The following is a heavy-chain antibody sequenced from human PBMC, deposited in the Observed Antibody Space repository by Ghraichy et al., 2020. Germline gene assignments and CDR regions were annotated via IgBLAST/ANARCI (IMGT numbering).Heavy chain of an antibody. CDR1: GFTVSNNY. D-gene: IGHD5-12*01. CDR2: IYSGGST. CDR3: ARGGGPYYDYGGYYFDY. Sequence: GGSLRLSCAASGFTVSNNYMSWVRQAPGKGLEWVSVIYSGGSTYYADSVKGRFTISRDNSKNTLYLQMNSLRAEDTAVYYCARGGGPYYDYGGYYFDYWGQGTLVTVSS. J-gene: IGHJ4*02. V-gene: IGHV3-53*01.